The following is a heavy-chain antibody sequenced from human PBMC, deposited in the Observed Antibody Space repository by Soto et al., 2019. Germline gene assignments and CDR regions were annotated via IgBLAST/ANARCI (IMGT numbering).Heavy chain of an antibody. D-gene: IGHD3-22*01. CDR3: ARLGGYYQAFDQ. V-gene: IGHV4-59*08. J-gene: IGHJ4*02. Sequence: SETLSLTCNISGGSITSYYGGWFRQPPGKGLEWIGYIYYSGSTTYHPSLKSRVTISVDTSKNQFSLNLTSVTAADTAVYYCARLGGYYQAFDQWGQGSQVTVSS. CDR1: GGSITSYY. CDR2: IYYSGST.